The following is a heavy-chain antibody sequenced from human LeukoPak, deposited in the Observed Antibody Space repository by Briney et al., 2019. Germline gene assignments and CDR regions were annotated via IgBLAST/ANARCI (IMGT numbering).Heavy chain of an antibody. V-gene: IGHV3-74*01. CDR1: GFTFSSYW. D-gene: IGHD3-16*01. Sequence: GGSLRLSCAASGFTFSSYWMHWVRQAPGKGLVWVSRINSDGSSTSYADSVKGRFTISRDNAKNTLYLQMNSLRAEDTAVYYCARGGSSPNHEFDYWGQGTLVTVSS. J-gene: IGHJ4*02. CDR2: INSDGSST. CDR3: ARGGSSPNHEFDY.